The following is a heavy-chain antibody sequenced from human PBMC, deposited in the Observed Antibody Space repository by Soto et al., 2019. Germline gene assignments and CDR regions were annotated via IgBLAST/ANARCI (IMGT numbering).Heavy chain of an antibody. CDR3: AREYYYDSSGESWFDP. V-gene: IGHV5-51*01. CDR1: GYSFTSYW. CDR2: IYPGDYDT. D-gene: IGHD3-22*01. J-gene: IGHJ5*02. Sequence: GESLKISCKGSGYSFTSYWIGWVRQMPGKGLEWMGIIYPGDYDTRYSPSVQGQVTISADKSISTAYLQWSSLKASDTAMYYCAREYYYDSSGESWFDPWGQGTLVTVSS.